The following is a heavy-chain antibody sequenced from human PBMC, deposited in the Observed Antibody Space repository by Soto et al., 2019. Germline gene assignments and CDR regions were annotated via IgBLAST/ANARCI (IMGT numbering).Heavy chain of an antibody. CDR2: AYHNGLT. CDR1: GDSVTSNVW. V-gene: IGHV4-4*02. Sequence: SETLSLTCAVSGDSVTSNVWWSWVRQPPGKGLEWIGEAYHNGLTDYNPSLKSRVSMSVDTSKNEFSLKLTSLTAADTAIYYCARDAAVPGESDRFDYWGQGTLVTAPQ. D-gene: IGHD6-19*01. J-gene: IGHJ4*02. CDR3: ARDAAVPGESDRFDY.